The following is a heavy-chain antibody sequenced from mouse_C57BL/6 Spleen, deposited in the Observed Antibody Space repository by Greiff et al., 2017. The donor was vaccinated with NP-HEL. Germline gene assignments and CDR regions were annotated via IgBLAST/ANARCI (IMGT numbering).Heavy chain of an antibody. CDR3: ASCCISSPQYFDY. J-gene: IGHJ2*01. CDR1: GYTFTSYW. V-gene: IGHV1-59*01. Sequence: QVQLQQPGAELVRPGTSVKLSCKASGYTFTSYWMHWVKQRPGQGLEWIGVIDPSDSYTKYNQKFKGKATLTVDTSSSTAYLQLSSLTSEDSAVFYSASCCISSPQYFDYWGQGTTLTVSS. D-gene: IGHD3-1*01. CDR2: IDPSDSYT.